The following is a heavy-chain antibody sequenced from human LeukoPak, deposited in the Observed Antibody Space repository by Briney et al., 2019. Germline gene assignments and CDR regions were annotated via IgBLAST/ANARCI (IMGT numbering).Heavy chain of an antibody. CDR3: ARGRGTTVTIFDY. J-gene: IGHJ4*02. CDR1: GGSFSGYY. V-gene: IGHV4-34*01. CDR2: INHSGST. Sequence: SETLSLTCAVYGGSFSGYYWSWIRQPSGKGLEWIGEINHSGSTNYNPSLKSRVTISVDTSKNQFSLKLSSVTAADTAVYYCARGRGTTVTIFDYWGQGTLVTVSS. D-gene: IGHD4-17*01.